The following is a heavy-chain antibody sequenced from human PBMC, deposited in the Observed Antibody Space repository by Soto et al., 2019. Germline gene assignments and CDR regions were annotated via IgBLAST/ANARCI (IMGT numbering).Heavy chain of an antibody. J-gene: IGHJ5*02. CDR2: IYYSGST. CDR1: GGSISSSSYY. V-gene: IGHV4-39*01. Sequence: QLQLQESGPGLVKPSETLSLTCTVSGGSISSSSYYWGWIRQPPGKGLEWIGSIYYSGSTYYNPSLKSRVTISVDTSKNQFSLKLSSVTAADTAVYYCARHLNPPDWFDPWGQGTLVTVSS. CDR3: ARHLNPPDWFDP.